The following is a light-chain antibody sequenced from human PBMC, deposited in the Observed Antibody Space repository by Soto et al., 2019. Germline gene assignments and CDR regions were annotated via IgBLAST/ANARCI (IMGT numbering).Light chain of an antibody. Sequence: QSVLTQPPSASGSPGQSVTISCTATSSDFGGYNYVSWYQQHPGKAPKLLIYEVDKRPSGVPDRFSGSKSGDTASLTVSGLQAEDEDEYYCGSYGGSNNLRVFGGGTKLTVL. CDR1: SSDFGGYNY. J-gene: IGLJ3*02. CDR3: GSYGGSNNLRV. CDR2: EVD. V-gene: IGLV2-8*01.